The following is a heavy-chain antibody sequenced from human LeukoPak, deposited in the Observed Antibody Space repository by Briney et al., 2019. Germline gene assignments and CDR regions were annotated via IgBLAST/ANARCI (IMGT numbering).Heavy chain of an antibody. CDR3: AREAKDIVVVVAATLYF. V-gene: IGHV1-2*02. D-gene: IGHD2-15*01. J-gene: IGHJ4*02. CDR2: INPNSGGT. CDR1: GYTFTGYY. Sequence: GASVKVSCKASGYTFTGYYMHWVRQAPGQGLEWMGWINPNSGGTNYAQKFQGRVTMTRDTSISTAYMELSRLRSDDTAVYYCAREAKDIVVVVAATLYFWGQGTLVTVSS.